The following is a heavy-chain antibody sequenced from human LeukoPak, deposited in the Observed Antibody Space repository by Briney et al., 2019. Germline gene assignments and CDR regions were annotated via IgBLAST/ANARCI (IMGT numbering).Heavy chain of an antibody. CDR3: ARDIGWELGLTYYYYYMDV. J-gene: IGHJ6*03. CDR2: IHYSGST. V-gene: IGHV4-59*12. CDR1: GGSISSYY. Sequence: SETLSLTCSVSGGSISSYYWSWIRQPPGKGLERIGYIHYSGSTNYNPSLKSRVTISVDTSKNQFSLELSSVTAADTAVYYCARDIGWELGLTYYYYYMDVWGKGTTVTVSS. D-gene: IGHD1-26*01.